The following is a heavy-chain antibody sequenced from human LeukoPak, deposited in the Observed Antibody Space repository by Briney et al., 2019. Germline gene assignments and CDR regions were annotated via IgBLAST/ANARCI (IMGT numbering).Heavy chain of an antibody. CDR1: GGSISTDMSP. V-gene: IGHV4-39*07. J-gene: IGHJ4*02. CDR2: IYHSGTT. CDR3: ARDVFSSSSVPVGPVDH. D-gene: IGHD6-6*01. Sequence: SETLSLTCSVSGGSISTDMSPWAWIRQPPGKAPEWIGSIYHSGTTYYNPSLRSRVTIFADTSTNQFSLKLKSVTGTDTAVYYCARDVFSSSSVPVGPVDHWGQGTLVTVSS.